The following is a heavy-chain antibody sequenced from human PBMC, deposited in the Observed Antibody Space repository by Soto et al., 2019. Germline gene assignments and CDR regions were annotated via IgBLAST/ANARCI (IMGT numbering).Heavy chain of an antibody. Sequence: QVQLQESGPGLVKPSGTLSLTCAVSGGSISSSNWWNWVRQPPGKGLEWIGEIYHSGSTNYNPSLKRRVTISVDNSKNQFSLKLSSVTAADTAVYYCARDKARYYYGSGSSTLFHYWGQGTLVTVSS. D-gene: IGHD3-10*01. CDR3: ARDKARYYYGSGSSTLFHY. V-gene: IGHV4-4*02. CDR1: GGSISSSNW. CDR2: IYHSGST. J-gene: IGHJ4*02.